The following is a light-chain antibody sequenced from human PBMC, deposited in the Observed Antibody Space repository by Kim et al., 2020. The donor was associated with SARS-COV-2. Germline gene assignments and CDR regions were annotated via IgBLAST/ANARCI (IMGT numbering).Light chain of an antibody. CDR2: LDNGGSH. CDR3: QTWDTGIWV. Sequence: ATNKTTCRPGSRKSNYPIEEQQQQQEKGPRYVMKLDNGGSHNKGDGIPDRFSGSSSAAERYLIISTLQSEDEADYYCQTWDTGIWVFGGGTQLTVL. CDR1: SRKSNYP. V-gene: IGLV4-69*02. J-gene: IGLJ3*02.